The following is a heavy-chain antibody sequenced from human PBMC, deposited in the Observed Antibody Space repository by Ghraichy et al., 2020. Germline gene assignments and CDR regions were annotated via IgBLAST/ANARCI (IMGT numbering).Heavy chain of an antibody. CDR3: AKDPNEQWLPHNWFDP. CDR2: ISYDGSNK. J-gene: IGHJ5*02. V-gene: IGHV3-30*18. Sequence: GESLNISCAASGFTFSSYGMQWVRQAPGKGLEWVAVISYDGSNKYYADSVKGRFTISRDNSKNTLYLQMNSLRAEDTAVYYCAKDPNEQWLPHNWFDPWGQGTLVTVSS. D-gene: IGHD6-19*01. CDR1: GFTFSSYG.